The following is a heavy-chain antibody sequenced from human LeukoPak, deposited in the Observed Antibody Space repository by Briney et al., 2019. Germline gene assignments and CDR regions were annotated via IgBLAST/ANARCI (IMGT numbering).Heavy chain of an antibody. Sequence: GGSLRLSCAASGFTFSNFGMHWVRQAPGKGLEWVAFISYDGQRNYYADSVKGRFTISRDNSKNTLYLQMYSLRAEDTAVYYCAKLSCSSTSCYHFDYWGQGTLVTVSS. CDR1: GFTFSNFG. J-gene: IGHJ4*02. CDR2: ISYDGQRN. D-gene: IGHD2-2*01. CDR3: AKLSCSSTSCYHFDY. V-gene: IGHV3-30*18.